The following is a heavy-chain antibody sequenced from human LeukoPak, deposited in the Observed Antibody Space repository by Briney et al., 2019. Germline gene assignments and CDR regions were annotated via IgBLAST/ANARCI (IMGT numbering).Heavy chain of an antibody. CDR3: TRVLGSISH. D-gene: IGHD1-1*01. CDR1: GYTLSPCD. J-gene: IGHJ4*02. CDR2: MNPNSGNT. V-gene: IGHV1-8*01. Sequence: GAPVKVSCKASGYTLSPCDINWVRQGPGQGREWIGWMNPNSGNTGFAHKFQGRVTMTRDTSINTAYMELSSLRSEDTAVYYCTRVLGSISHWGQGTLVTVSS.